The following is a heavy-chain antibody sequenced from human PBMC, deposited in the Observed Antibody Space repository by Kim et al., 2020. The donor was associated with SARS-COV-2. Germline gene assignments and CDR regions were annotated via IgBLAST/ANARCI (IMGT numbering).Heavy chain of an antibody. CDR2: T. J-gene: IGHJ4*02. CDR3: ARAHGGKGFDY. V-gene: IGHV1-46*01. Sequence: TSYAQKFQGRVTMTRDTSTSTVYMELSSLRSEDTAVYYCARAHGGKGFDYWGQGTLVTVSS. D-gene: IGHD2-15*01.